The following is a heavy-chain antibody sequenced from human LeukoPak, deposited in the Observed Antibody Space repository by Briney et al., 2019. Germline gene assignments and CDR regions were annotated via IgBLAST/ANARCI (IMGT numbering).Heavy chain of an antibody. Sequence: SETLSLTCAVYGGSFSGHYWSWIRQPPGKGLEWIGEINHSGSTNYNPSLRSRVTISVDTSKNQISLKLSSVTAADTAVYYCARGRVRSRAPYYFDYWGQGTLVTVSS. CDR3: ARGRVRSRAPYYFDY. V-gene: IGHV4-34*01. D-gene: IGHD6-13*01. J-gene: IGHJ4*02. CDR1: GGSFSGHY. CDR2: INHSGST.